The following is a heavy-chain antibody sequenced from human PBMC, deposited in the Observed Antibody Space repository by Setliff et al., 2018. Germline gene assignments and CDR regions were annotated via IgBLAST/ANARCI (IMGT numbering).Heavy chain of an antibody. D-gene: IGHD2-15*01. V-gene: IGHV4-59*01. Sequence: SETLSLTCTVSGGSISSDYWSWIRQPPGKGLEWIGYIYYSGSTNYNPSLKSRVTISVDTSKKQLSLKLSSVIAADTAVYYCARSLDCTGGSCYPNDAFDIWGQGTMVTVSS. CDR2: IYYSGST. CDR3: ARSLDCTGGSCYPNDAFDI. CDR1: GGSISSDY. J-gene: IGHJ3*02.